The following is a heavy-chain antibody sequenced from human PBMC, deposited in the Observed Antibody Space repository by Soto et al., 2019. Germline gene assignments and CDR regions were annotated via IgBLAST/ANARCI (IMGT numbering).Heavy chain of an antibody. CDR3: ARRPMVGPVAENAFDI. Sequence: QLLLQESGPGLVKSSETLSLTCSVSGGSISSSSYYWNWIRQSLGKGLEWIGSVYYSGPTYYNPSLTRPVTISVDTYNQFSLKLSSVTAADTAYYFCARRPMVGPVAENAFDIWGQGTRVTVSS. CDR2: VYYSGPT. V-gene: IGHV4-39*01. D-gene: IGHD6-19*01. J-gene: IGHJ3*02. CDR1: GGSISSSSYY.